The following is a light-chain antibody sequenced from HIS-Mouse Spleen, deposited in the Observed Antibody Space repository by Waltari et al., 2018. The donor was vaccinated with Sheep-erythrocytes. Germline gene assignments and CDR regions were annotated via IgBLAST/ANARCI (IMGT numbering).Light chain of an antibody. V-gene: IGKV1-39*01. Sequence: DIQMTQSPSSLSASVGDRVTITCPASQSISSYLNLYQQKPGKAPKVLIYSASRLQSGVPSRFSGSGAGTDFTHTISSLQPEDFATYDCEQSYSTPYTFGQGTKLEIK. J-gene: IGKJ2*01. CDR2: SAS. CDR1: QSISSY. CDR3: EQSYSTPYT.